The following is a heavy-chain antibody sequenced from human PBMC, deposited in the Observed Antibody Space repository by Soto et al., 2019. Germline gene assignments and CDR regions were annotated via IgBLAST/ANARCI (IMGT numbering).Heavy chain of an antibody. CDR2: INHSGTT. J-gene: IGHJ5*02. Sequence: QVQLQQWGAGLLKPSETLSLTCGVYGGPFSGYYWSWIRQAPGKGLEWIGEINHSGTTNYNPSLKSRVTTSIDTSKNQFSPKLSYVTAADTAVYYCARGRSYYGAGSLNWFDPWGEGTLVTVSS. CDR3: ARGRSYYGAGSLNWFDP. CDR1: GGPFSGYY. D-gene: IGHD3-10*01. V-gene: IGHV4-34*01.